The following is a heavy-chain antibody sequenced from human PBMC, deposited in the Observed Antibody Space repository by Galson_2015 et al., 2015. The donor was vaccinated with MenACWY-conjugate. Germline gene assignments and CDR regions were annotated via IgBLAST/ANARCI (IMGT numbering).Heavy chain of an antibody. CDR2: IKSKTHSGTQ. D-gene: IGHD3-16*01. J-gene: IGHJ4*02. V-gene: IGHV3-15*01. Sequence: SLRLSCAASGFTFSNAWMTWVRQAPGKGLEWVGGIKSKTHSGTQDYAAPVNGRFTISKDDSRNPVYLEMNGLKAEDTGLYSCTTDFFGQYFFDSWGQGTPVTVSS. CDR1: GFTFSNAW. CDR3: TTDFFGQYFFDS.